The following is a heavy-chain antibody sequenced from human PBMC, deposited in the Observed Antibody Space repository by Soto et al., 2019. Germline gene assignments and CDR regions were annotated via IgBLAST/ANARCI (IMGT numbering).Heavy chain of an antibody. CDR1: GGTFSSYA. V-gene: IGHV1-69*13. J-gene: IGHJ6*02. CDR2: IIPIFGTA. D-gene: IGHD5-18*01. CDR3: AARGYSYGSLDYYGMDV. Sequence: SVKVSCKASGGTFSSYAISWVRQAPGQGLEWMGGIIPIFGTANYAQKFQGRVTITADESTSTAYMELSSLRSEDTVVYYCAARGYSYGSLDYYGMDVWGQGTTVTVSS.